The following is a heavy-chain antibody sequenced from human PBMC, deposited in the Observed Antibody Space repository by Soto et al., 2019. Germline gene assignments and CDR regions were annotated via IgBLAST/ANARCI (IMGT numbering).Heavy chain of an antibody. V-gene: IGHV4-59*01. Sequence: SETLSLTCTVSGGSISSYCWSWIRQPPGKGLEWIGYIYYSGSTNYNPSLKSRVTISVDTSKNQFSLKLSSVTAADTAVYYCARDRDGYNRVTAFDYWGQGTLVTVSS. CDR2: IYYSGST. D-gene: IGHD5-12*01. CDR3: ARDRDGYNRVTAFDY. CDR1: GGSISSYC. J-gene: IGHJ4*02.